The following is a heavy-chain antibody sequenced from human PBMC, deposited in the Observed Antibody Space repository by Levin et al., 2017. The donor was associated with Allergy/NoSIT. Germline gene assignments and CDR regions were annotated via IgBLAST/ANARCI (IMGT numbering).Heavy chain of an antibody. CDR1: GFTFSSYS. Sequence: GGSLRLSCAASGFTFSSYSMNWVRQAPGKGLEWVSYISSSSSTIYYADSVKGRFTISRDNAKNSLYLQMNSLRDEDTAVYYCARGGGSGSYYLVPHYYYGMDVWGQGTTVTVSS. CDR3: ARGGGSGSYYLVPHYYYGMDV. J-gene: IGHJ6*02. D-gene: IGHD3-10*01. V-gene: IGHV3-48*02. CDR2: ISSSSSTI.